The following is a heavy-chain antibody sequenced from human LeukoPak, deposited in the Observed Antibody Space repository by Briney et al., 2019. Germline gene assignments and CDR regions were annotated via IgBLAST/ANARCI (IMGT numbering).Heavy chain of an antibody. CDR2: VNPNSGDT. CDR3: ARGRSRQQLVRWFDP. V-gene: IGHV1-2*06. D-gene: IGHD6-13*01. J-gene: IGHJ5*02. Sequence: ASVKVSCKASGYTFTGYYMHWVRQAPGQGLEWMGRVNPNSGDTNYAQKFQGRVTMTRDTSISTAYVELSRLRSDDTAVYYCARGRSRQQLVRWFDPWGQGTLATVSS. CDR1: GYTFTGYY.